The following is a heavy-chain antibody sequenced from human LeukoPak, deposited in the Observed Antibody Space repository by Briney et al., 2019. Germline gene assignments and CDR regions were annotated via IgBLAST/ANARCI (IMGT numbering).Heavy chain of an antibody. CDR3: ARGGGLDV. Sequence: GGSLRLSCAASGFTFSTYTMHWVRQAPGKGLEWVAVILYDGSIKQYAESVKGRFTISRDNSKNTLDLQMSNLRAEDTAVYFCARGGGLDVWGQGATVTVSS. CDR1: GFTFSTYT. V-gene: IGHV3-30*04. CDR2: ILYDGSIK. D-gene: IGHD3-16*01. J-gene: IGHJ6*02.